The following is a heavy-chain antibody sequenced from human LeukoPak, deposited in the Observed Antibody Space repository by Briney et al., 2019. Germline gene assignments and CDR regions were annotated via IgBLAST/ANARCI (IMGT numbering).Heavy chain of an antibody. CDR2: IYYSGST. Sequence: SETLSLTCTVSGGSISSGDYYWSWIRQPPGQGLEWIGYIYYSGSTYYNPSLRSRVTISADTSKNQFSLKLSSVTAADTAVYYCARVNTMHLFDYWGQGTRVTVSS. J-gene: IGHJ4*02. V-gene: IGHV4-30-4*01. CDR1: GGSISSGDYY. D-gene: IGHD3-10*01. CDR3: ARVNTMHLFDY.